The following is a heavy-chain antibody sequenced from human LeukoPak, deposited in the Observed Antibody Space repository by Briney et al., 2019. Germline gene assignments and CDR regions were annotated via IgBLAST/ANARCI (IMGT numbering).Heavy chain of an antibody. CDR2: ISGSGGST. D-gene: IGHD4-23*01. Sequence: GGSLRLSCVASGFTFSSYAMSWVRQAPGKGLEWVSAISGSGGSTYYADSVKGRFTISRDNSKNTLYLQMNSLRAEDTAVYYCAKDYGGNSGSDAFDIWGQGTMVTVSS. CDR1: GFTFSSYA. V-gene: IGHV3-23*01. J-gene: IGHJ3*02. CDR3: AKDYGGNSGSDAFDI.